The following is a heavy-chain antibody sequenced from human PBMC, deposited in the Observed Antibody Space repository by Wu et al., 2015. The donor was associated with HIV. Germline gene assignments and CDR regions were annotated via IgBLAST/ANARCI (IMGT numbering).Heavy chain of an antibody. CDR3: VRGGIIVGIRGPLFDY. CDR2: IIPIFGTA. D-gene: IGHD3-22*01. V-gene: IGHV1-69*12. Sequence: QVQLVQSGAEVKKPGSSVKVSCKASGGTFSSYAISWVRQAPGQGLEWMGGIIPIFGTANYAQKFQGRVTITADESTSTAYMELSRLISDDTVVYYCVRGGIIVGIRGPLFDYWGQGTLVTVSS. J-gene: IGHJ4*02. CDR1: GGTFSSYA.